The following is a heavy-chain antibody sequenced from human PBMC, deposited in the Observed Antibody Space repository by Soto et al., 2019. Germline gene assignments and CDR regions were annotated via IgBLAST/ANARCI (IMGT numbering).Heavy chain of an antibody. CDR3: AKDNGNYGSGTFSH. D-gene: IGHD3-10*01. V-gene: IGHV3-23*01. J-gene: IGHJ4*02. CDR2: LSGTRDSV. CDR1: GFTFNSYA. Sequence: EVQLLESGGGLVQPGGSLRLSCAASGFTFNSYAMSWVRQAPGKGLEWVAALSGTRDSVDYANSVTGRFTVSRDESTTTLYLHMSSLNAEDTATYYCAKDNGNYGSGTFSHWGQGTLVTVSS.